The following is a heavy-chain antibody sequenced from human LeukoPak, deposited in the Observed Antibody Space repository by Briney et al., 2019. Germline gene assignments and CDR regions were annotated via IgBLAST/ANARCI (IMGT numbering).Heavy chain of an antibody. CDR1: GYTFTNYY. Sequence: ASVKVSCKASGYTFTNYYIHWVRQAPGQGLEWMGWMNPNSGNTGYAQKFQGRVTITRNTSISTAYMELSSLRSEDTAVYYCARAHGSGLYYYYYYMDVWGKGTTVTVSS. V-gene: IGHV1-8*03. CDR2: MNPNSGNT. J-gene: IGHJ6*03. D-gene: IGHD5-12*01. CDR3: ARAHGSGLYYYYYYMDV.